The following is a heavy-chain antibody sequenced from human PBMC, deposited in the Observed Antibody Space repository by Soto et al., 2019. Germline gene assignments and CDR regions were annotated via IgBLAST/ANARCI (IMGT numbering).Heavy chain of an antibody. J-gene: IGHJ4*02. CDR2: IWYDGSNK. CDR1: GFTFSSYG. CDR3: ATADSSGYYESYFDY. Sequence: PGGSLRLSCAASGFTFSSYGMHWVRQAPGKGLEWVAVIWYDGSNKYYADSVKGRFTISRDNSKNTLYLQMNSLRAEDTAVYYCATADSSGYYESYFDYWGQGTLVTVSS. V-gene: IGHV3-33*01. D-gene: IGHD3-22*01.